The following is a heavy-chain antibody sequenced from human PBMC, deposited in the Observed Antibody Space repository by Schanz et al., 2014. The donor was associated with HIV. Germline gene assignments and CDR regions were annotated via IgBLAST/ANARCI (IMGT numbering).Heavy chain of an antibody. CDR1: GFTFRSYG. CDR3: AKDRRGGYQFLYGLDV. J-gene: IGHJ6*02. CDR2: ISYDGNTK. V-gene: IGHV3-30*18. Sequence: QVQLVESGGGVVQPGRSQRLSCAASGFTFRSYGMHWVRQAPGKGLEWVALISYDGNTKYYADSVKGRFSISRDKSKNPLYLQMNRLRAEDTAVYYCAKDRRGGYQFLYGLDVWGQGTTVTVSS. D-gene: IGHD2-2*01.